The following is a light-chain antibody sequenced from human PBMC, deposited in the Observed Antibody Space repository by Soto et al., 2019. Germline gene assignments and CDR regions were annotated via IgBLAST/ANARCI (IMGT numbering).Light chain of an antibody. CDR2: GNS. V-gene: IGLV1-40*01. CDR1: SANIGAGYV. J-gene: IGLJ1*01. Sequence: QSVLTRPPSVSGAPGQRVTISCTGGSANIGAGYVVHWYQQLPGTAPKLLIYGNSNRPSGVPDRFSGSKSGTSAPLAITGLQAEDEADYYCQSYDSSLSGYVFGTGTKVTVL. CDR3: QSYDSSLSGYV.